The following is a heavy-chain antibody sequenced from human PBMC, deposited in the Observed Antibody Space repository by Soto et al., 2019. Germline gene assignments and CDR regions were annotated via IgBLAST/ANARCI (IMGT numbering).Heavy chain of an antibody. CDR3: ARDLSQYYYGSGSYSYGMDV. J-gene: IGHJ6*02. CDR2: IIPIFGTA. CDR1: GVTFSSYA. V-gene: IGHV1-69*06. Sequence: SVKVSCKASGVTFSSYAISWVRQAPGQGLEWMGGIIPIFGTANYAQKFQGRVTITADKSTSTAYMELSSLRSEDTAVYYCARDLSQYYYGSGSYSYGMDVWGQGTTVTVSS. D-gene: IGHD3-10*01.